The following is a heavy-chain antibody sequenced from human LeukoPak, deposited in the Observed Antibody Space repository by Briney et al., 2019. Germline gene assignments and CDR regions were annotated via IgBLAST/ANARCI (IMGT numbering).Heavy chain of an antibody. CDR3: ATGAYCDH. V-gene: IGHV3-7*03. Sequence: GGPLRLSCAASGFTFSSYWMSWVRQAPRKGLEWVANIKQDGSEKYYVDSVKGRFTISRDNAENSLYLQMNGLRAEDTAIYFCATGAYCDHWGQGTLVTVSS. CDR1: GFTFSSYW. J-gene: IGHJ4*02. CDR2: IKQDGSEK.